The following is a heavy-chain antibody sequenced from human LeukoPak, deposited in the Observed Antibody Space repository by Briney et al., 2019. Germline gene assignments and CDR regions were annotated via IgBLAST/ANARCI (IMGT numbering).Heavy chain of an antibody. J-gene: IGHJ4*02. V-gene: IGHV3-53*01. CDR3: ARGQGVGSLLTGYFDY. CDR2: IYSGGST. D-gene: IGHD1-14*01. CDR1: GFTVSSNY. Sequence: GGSLRLSCAASGFTVSSNYMSWVRQAPGKGLEWVSVIYSGGSTYYADSVKGRFTISRDNSKNTLYLQMNSLRAEDTAVYYCARGQGVGSLLTGYFDYWGQGTLVTVSS.